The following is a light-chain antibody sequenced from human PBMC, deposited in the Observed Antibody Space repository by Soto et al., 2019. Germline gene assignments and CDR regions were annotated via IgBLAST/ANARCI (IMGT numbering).Light chain of an antibody. CDR2: GAS. CDR3: QQYGSYRPYT. J-gene: IGKJ2*01. Sequence: EIVLTQSPGTLSLSPGERATLSCRASQSVSSSYLAWYQQKPGQAPRLLIYGASSRATGIPDRFSGSGSGPDFTLTISRLEPKDFAVYYGQQYGSYRPYTFGQGTRLEIK. CDR1: QSVSSSY. V-gene: IGKV3-20*01.